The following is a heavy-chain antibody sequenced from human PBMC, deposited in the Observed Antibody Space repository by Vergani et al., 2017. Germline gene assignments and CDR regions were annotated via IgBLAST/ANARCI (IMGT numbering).Heavy chain of an antibody. V-gene: IGHV4-34*01. Sequence: QVQLQQWGGGLLKPSETLSLTCVVNGGSFTSYHWTWIRQSPGEGLRWVGDIDHTGRPYYNPSLKGRLTMSVDKSRNQFSLTLNSVTATDTAIYFCARVNTETNGHLYYYYYMDVWGQGTAVTVS. J-gene: IGHJ6*03. CDR3: ARVNTETNGHLYYYYYMDV. CDR2: IDHTGRP. CDR1: GGSFTSYH. D-gene: IGHD4-11*01.